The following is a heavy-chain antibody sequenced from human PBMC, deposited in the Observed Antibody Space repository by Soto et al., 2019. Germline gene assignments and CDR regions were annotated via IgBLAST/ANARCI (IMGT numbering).Heavy chain of an antibody. J-gene: IGHJ4*03. CDR3: ASPYYDFWIGYPLDL. D-gene: IGHD3-3*01. Sequence: PGGSLRLSCGASGFTFSSYWMHWVRQAPGKGLVWVSRINSDGSSTSYADSVKGRFTISRDNAKNTLYLQMNSLRAEDTAVYYCASPYYDFWIGYPLDLWGQGTLVTVSS. CDR1: GFTFSSYW. CDR2: INSDGSST. V-gene: IGHV3-74*01.